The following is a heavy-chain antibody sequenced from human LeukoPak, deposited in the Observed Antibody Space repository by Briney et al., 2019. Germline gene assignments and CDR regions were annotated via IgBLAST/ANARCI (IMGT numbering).Heavy chain of an antibody. J-gene: IGHJ4*02. CDR2: INPNSGGT. Sequence: ASVKVSCKASGYTFTGYYMHWVRQAPGQGLEWMGRINPNSGGTNYAQKFQGRVTMTRDTSISTAYMELSRLRSDDTAVYYCARYDNSGSALENWGQGTLVTVSS. V-gene: IGHV1-2*06. CDR1: GYTFTGYY. D-gene: IGHD3-22*01. CDR3: ARYDNSGSALEN.